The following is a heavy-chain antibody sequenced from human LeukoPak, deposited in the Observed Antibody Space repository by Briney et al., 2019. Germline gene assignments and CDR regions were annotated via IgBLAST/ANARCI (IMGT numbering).Heavy chain of an antibody. CDR1: GFTFTSSA. CDR2: IVVGSGNT. CDR3: AADVVTGTAWLDY. J-gene: IGHJ4*02. Sequence: ASVNVSCTASGFTFTSSAVQWVRQARGQRLEWIGWIVVGSGNTNYAQKFQERVTITRDMSTSTAYMELSSLRSEDTAVYYCAADVVTGTAWLDYWGQGTLVTVSS. V-gene: IGHV1-58*01. D-gene: IGHD1-20*01.